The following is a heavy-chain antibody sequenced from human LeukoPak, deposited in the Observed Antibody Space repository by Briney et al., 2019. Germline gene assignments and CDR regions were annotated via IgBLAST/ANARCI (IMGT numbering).Heavy chain of an antibody. Sequence: PSETLPLTCAVYGASFSGYYWSWIGQPRGKGLEWIGEINHSGSTNYNPSLKSRVTISVDTSKNQFSLKLSSVTAADTAVYYCASWFGELFGNNWFDPWGQGTQVTVSS. CDR2: INHSGST. V-gene: IGHV4-34*01. CDR3: ASWFGELFGNNWFDP. CDR1: GASFSGYY. D-gene: IGHD3-10*01. J-gene: IGHJ5*02.